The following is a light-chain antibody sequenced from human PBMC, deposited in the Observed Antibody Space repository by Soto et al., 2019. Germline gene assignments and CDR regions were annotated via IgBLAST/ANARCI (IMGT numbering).Light chain of an antibody. CDR3: QQYNSYSRT. CDR2: DAS. Sequence: LHMNQSPSTLSAYVGDRVTITCRASQSISTWLAWYQQKPGKAPKLLIFDASSLERGVPSRFSGSGSGTEFTLTISSLQPDDFATYDCQQYNSYSRTFGQGITV. J-gene: IGKJ1*01. CDR1: QSISTW. V-gene: IGKV1-5*01.